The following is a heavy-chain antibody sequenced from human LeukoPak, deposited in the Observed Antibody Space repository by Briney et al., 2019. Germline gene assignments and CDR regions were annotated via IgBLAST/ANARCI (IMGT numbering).Heavy chain of an antibody. J-gene: IGHJ4*02. CDR1: GFSNHA. Sequence: GGSLRLSCAASGFSNHAMNWLRHAPGKGLEWVSFISGSGTSTHHTRTVKGRFTISRDNSNNTLFLQMSSLRAEDTATYYCAKGAQYDFWSGYTLEYFDVWGKGTLVTVSS. CDR3: AKGAQYDFWSGYTLEYFDV. D-gene: IGHD3/OR15-3a*01. CDR2: ISGSGTST. V-gene: IGHV3-23*01.